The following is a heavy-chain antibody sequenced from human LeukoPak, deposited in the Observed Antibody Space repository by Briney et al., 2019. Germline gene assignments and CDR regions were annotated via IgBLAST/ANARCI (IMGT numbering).Heavy chain of an antibody. V-gene: IGHV3-23*01. D-gene: IGHD6-19*01. CDR3: TTHWGSGWYLGGQNAFDI. CDR2: ISGRGGST. Sequence: GGSLRLSCAASGFTFSSYWMSWVGQAPGKGVEWVSAISGRGGSTYYADSVKGRFTISRDNSKNTLYLQMNSLRAEDTAVYYCTTHWGSGWYLGGQNAFDIWGQGTMVTVSS. CDR1: GFTFSSYW. J-gene: IGHJ3*02.